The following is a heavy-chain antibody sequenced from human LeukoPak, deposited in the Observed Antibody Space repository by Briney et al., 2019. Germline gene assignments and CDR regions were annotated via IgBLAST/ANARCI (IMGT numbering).Heavy chain of an antibody. D-gene: IGHD3-9*01. CDR1: GFSFSDYG. CDR2: MQYDGSNE. CDR3: AKPTWLFHSPDD. Sequence: PGGSLRLSCAASGFSFSDYGMHWVRQAPGKGLEWVAFMQYDGSNENYADSVKGRFTMSRDNSMNTLNLQMNSLRSDDTAMYYCAKPTWLFHSPDDWGQGTLVTVSS. J-gene: IGHJ4*02. V-gene: IGHV3-30*02.